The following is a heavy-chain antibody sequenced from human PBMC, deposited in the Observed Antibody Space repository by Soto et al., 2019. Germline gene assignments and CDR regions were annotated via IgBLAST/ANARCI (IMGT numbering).Heavy chain of an antibody. D-gene: IGHD6-13*01. CDR3: ASLDYSSSRY. V-gene: IGHV3-23*01. J-gene: IGHJ4*02. CDR1: GFTFSSSA. Sequence: EVQLLESGGDLVQPGGSLRLSCAASGFTFSSSAMTWVRQAPGKGLGWVSSINGNGANTYYADSVKGRFAISRDNSKNMLYLQMNSLRADDTAVYYCASLDYSSSRYWGRGTLVTVSS. CDR2: INGNGANT.